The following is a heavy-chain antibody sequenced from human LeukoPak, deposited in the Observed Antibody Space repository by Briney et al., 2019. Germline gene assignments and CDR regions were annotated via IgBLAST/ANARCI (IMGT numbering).Heavy chain of an antibody. V-gene: IGHV3-21*01. CDR1: GFTFSSYS. CDR2: ISSSSSYI. D-gene: IGHD1-7*01. CDR3: ARILGTDEGADY. J-gene: IGHJ4*02. Sequence: GXSLRLSCAASGFTFSSYSMNWVRQAPGKGLEWVSSISSSSSYIYYADSVKGRFTISRDNAKNSLYLQMNSLRAEDTAVYYCARILGTDEGADYWGQGTLVTVSS.